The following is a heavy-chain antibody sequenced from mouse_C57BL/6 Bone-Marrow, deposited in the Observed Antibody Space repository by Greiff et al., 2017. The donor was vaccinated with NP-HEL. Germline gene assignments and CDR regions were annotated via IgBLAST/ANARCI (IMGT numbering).Heavy chain of an antibody. CDR3: VLYYYGSSFGY. D-gene: IGHD1-1*01. V-gene: IGHV1-18*01. J-gene: IGHJ2*01. CDR2: INPNNGGT. CDR1: GYTFTDYN. Sequence: VQLKQSGPELVKPGASVKIPCKASGYTFTDYNMDWVKQSHGKSLEWIGDINPNNGGTIYNQKFKGKATLTVDKSSSTAYMELRSLTSEDTAVYYCVLYYYGSSFGYWGQGTTLTVSS.